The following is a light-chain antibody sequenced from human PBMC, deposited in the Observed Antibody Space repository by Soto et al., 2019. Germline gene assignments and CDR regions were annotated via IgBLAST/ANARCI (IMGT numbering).Light chain of an antibody. J-gene: IGKJ1*01. Sequence: EIELTQSPGTLSLSPGDRATLSCRASQSVSSNFLAWYQQKPGQAPRLLIYGASIRDTGIPDRFSGSGSGTDFTITMWRLEPEAFAMYFCHQYGSSPRTFGQGTKLEIK. CDR1: QSVSSNF. CDR3: HQYGSSPRT. CDR2: GAS. V-gene: IGKV3-20*01.